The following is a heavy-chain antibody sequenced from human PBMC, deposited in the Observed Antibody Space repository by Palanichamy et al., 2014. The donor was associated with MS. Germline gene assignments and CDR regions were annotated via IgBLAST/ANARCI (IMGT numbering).Heavy chain of an antibody. CDR2: ISYDGSNK. CDR1: GFTFSSYA. V-gene: IGHV3-30-3*01. CDR3: AKVSATIAVALYGMDV. D-gene: IGHD6-19*01. J-gene: IGHJ6*02. Sequence: QVQLVESGGGVVQPGRSLRLSCAASGFTFSSYAMHWVRQAPGKGLEWVAVISYDGSNKYYADSVKGRFTISGDNSKNTLYLQMNSLRAEDTAVYYCAKVSATIAVALYGMDVWGQGTTVTVSS.